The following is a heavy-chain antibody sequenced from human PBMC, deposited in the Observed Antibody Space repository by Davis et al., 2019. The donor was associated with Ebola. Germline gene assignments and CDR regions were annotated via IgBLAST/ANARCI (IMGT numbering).Heavy chain of an antibody. D-gene: IGHD3-22*01. CDR3: ARVTGHYYDSSGYSTYWYFDL. Sequence: SETLSLTCAVYGGSFSGYYWSWIRQHPGKGLEWIGYIYYSGSTYYNPSLKSRVTISVDTSKNQFSLKLSSVTAADTAVYYCARVTGHYYDSSGYSTYWYFDLWGRGTLVTVSS. CDR2: IYYSGST. V-gene: IGHV4-31*11. CDR1: GGSFSGYY. J-gene: IGHJ2*01.